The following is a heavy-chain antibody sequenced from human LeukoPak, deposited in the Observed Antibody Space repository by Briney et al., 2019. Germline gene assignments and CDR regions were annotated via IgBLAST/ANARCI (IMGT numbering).Heavy chain of an antibody. V-gene: IGHV3-21*01. CDR3: ARDASEYSSSPNWFDP. Sequence: PGGSLRLSCAVSGFTFSRYSMNWVRQAPGKGLEWGSSISSSSSYIDYADSVKGRFTISRDNAKNSLYLQMNSLRAEDTAVYYCARDASEYSSSPNWFDPWGQGTLVTVSS. D-gene: IGHD6-6*01. CDR2: ISSSSSYI. CDR1: GFTFSRYS. J-gene: IGHJ5*02.